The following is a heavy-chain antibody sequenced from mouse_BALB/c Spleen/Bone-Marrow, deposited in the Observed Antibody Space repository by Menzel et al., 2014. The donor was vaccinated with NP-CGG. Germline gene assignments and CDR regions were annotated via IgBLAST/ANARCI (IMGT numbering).Heavy chain of an antibody. D-gene: IGHD2-4*01. Sequence: VQLQQSGAELARPGASVKLSCKASGYTLTSYWMQWVKQRPGQGLEWIGAIYPGDGDTRYTQKFKGKATLTADKPSSTAYMQLSSLASEDSAVYYCARTTMITAGGYYAMDYWGQGTSVTVSS. CDR1: GYTLTSYW. CDR3: ARTTMITAGGYYAMDY. J-gene: IGHJ4*01. CDR2: IYPGDGDT. V-gene: IGHV1-87*01.